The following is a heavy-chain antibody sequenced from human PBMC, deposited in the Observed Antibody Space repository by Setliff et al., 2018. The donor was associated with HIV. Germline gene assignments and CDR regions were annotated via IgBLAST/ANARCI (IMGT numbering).Heavy chain of an antibody. J-gene: IGHJ5*02. CDR2: IYTSGST. CDR1: GYSISSGYY. CDR3: ARSGEDTAIHWFDP. D-gene: IGHD5-18*01. V-gene: IGHV4-38-2*01. Sequence: CAVSGYSISSGYYWGWIRQPPGKGLEWIGHIYTSGSTNYNPSLKSRVTISVDTSKNQFSLKLSSVTAADTAVYYCARSGEDTAIHWFDPWGQGTLVSVSS.